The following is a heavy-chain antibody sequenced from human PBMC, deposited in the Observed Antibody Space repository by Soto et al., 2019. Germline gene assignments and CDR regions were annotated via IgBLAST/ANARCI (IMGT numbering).Heavy chain of an antibody. CDR3: ARVAYGNGWIFDY. D-gene: IGHD6-19*01. CDR2: IKQDGSEK. V-gene: IGHV3-7*01. Sequence: PGGSLRLSCASSWFTFSNYWIICVRQSPGKGLEWVANIKQDGSEKYYVDSVKGRFTLSRDNAKNSLQLQMSSLRDEDTAVYFCARVAYGNGWIFDYWGQGTLVTVSS. J-gene: IGHJ4*01. CDR1: WFTFSNYW.